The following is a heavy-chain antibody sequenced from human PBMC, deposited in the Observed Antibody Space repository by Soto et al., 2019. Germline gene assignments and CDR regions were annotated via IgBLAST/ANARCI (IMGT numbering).Heavy chain of an antibody. D-gene: IGHD3-9*01. V-gene: IGHV1-69*13. J-gene: IGHJ6*02. CDR2: IIPIFGTA. Sequence: SVEVSCKASGGTLSSYAISWVLQAPGQGLDWMGLIIPIFGTANYAQKFQGRVTITADESTSTAYMELSSLRSEDTAVYYCARGPYDILTGYYVDYYYYYGMDVWGQGTTVTVSS. CDR3: ARGPYDILTGYYVDYYYYYGMDV. CDR1: GGTLSSYA.